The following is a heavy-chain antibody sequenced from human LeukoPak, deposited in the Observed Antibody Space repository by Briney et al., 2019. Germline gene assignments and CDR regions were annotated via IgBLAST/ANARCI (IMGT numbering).Heavy chain of an antibody. D-gene: IGHD3-16*02. J-gene: IGHJ4*02. V-gene: IGHV3-23*01. CDR1: GFTFSSYA. CDR3: AKDAGGEYDYVWGSYRLDY. CDR2: ISGSGGST. Sequence: PGGSLRLSCAASGFTFSSYAMSWVRQAPGKGLEWVSAISGSGGSTYYADSVKGRFTISRDNSKNTLYLQMNSLRAEDTAVYYCAKDAGGEYDYVWGSYRLDYWGQGTLVAVSS.